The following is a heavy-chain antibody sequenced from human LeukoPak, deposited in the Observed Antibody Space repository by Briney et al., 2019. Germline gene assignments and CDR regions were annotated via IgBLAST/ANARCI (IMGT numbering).Heavy chain of an antibody. CDR2: IYSSGST. V-gene: IGHV4-4*07. J-gene: IGHJ4*02. CDR3: ARVGVVESSGYHDYFFDF. D-gene: IGHD3-22*01. Sequence: SETLSLTCTVSGGTMTNYYWSWIRQPAGKELEWIGRIYSSGSTNYNPSLKSRVTMSVDTSKNQFSLNLTSVTVADMAVYFCARVGVVESSGYHDYFFDFWGQGSLVTVSS. CDR1: GGTMTNYY.